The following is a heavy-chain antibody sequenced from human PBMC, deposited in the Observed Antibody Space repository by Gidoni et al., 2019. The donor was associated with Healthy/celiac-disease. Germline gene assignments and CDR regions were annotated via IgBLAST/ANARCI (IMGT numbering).Heavy chain of an antibody. CDR1: GYSISSGYY. Sequence: QVQLQESGPGLVKPSETLSLTCAVSGYSISSGYYWGWIRLPPGTGLEWIGSIYHSGSTYYNTSLKSGVNITVETSKNQFTLKLSSVTAADTAVYYCARYYYDSSGDYYFDYWGQGTLVTVSS. CDR2: IYHSGST. D-gene: IGHD3-22*01. V-gene: IGHV4-38-2*01. CDR3: ARYYYDSSGDYYFDY. J-gene: IGHJ4*02.